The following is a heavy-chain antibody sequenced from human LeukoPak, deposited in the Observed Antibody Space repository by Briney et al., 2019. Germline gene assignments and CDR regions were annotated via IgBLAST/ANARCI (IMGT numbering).Heavy chain of an antibody. Sequence: ASVKVSCKASGYTFTGYYIHWVRQAPGQGLEWMGWINPNSGGTNYAQKFQGRVTMTRDTSISTAYMELSRLRSDDTAVYYCARGYSSSSQSDFDYWGQGTLVTVSS. CDR3: ARGYSSSSQSDFDY. V-gene: IGHV1-2*02. CDR1: GYTFTGYY. D-gene: IGHD6-6*01. CDR2: INPNSGGT. J-gene: IGHJ4*02.